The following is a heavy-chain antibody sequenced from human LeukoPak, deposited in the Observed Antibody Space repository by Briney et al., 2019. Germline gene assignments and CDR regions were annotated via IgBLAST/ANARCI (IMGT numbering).Heavy chain of an antibody. J-gene: IGHJ4*02. Sequence: GASVKVSCKASGYTFARYYIHWVRQAPGQGLEWMGWISAYNGNTNYAQKLQGRVTMTTDTSTSTAYMELRSLRSDDTAVYYCAREAKGSSGYYCYFDYWGQGTLVTVSS. CDR1: GYTFARYY. CDR2: ISAYNGNT. CDR3: AREAKGSSGYYCYFDY. V-gene: IGHV1-18*04. D-gene: IGHD3-22*01.